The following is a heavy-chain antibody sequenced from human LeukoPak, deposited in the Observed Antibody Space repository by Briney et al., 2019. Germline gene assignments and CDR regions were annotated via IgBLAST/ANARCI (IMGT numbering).Heavy chain of an antibody. Sequence: GSLRLSCAASGFTFSSYWMHWARQAPGKGLVWVSRINSDGSSTSYADSVKGRFTISRDNAKNTLYLQMNSLRAEDTAVYYCARSGRYYYYGMDVWGQGTTVTVSS. V-gene: IGHV3-74*01. CDR3: ARSGRYYYYGMDV. D-gene: IGHD1-26*01. J-gene: IGHJ6*02. CDR1: GFTFSSYW. CDR2: INSDGSST.